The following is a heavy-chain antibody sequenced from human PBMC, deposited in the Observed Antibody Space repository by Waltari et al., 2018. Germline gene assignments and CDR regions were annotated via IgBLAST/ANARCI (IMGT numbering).Heavy chain of an antibody. Sequence: QVQLVESGGGVVQPGRSLRLSCAASGFHFTSYAMHWVRQAPAKGREWVAVISYDGSNKYYAYSVKGRFTISRDNSKNTLYLQMNSLRAEDTAVYYCARPDYDILGFDPWGQGTLVTVSS. CDR2: ISYDGSNK. V-gene: IGHV3-30*01. D-gene: IGHD3-9*01. J-gene: IGHJ5*02. CDR3: ARPDYDILGFDP. CDR1: GFHFTSYA.